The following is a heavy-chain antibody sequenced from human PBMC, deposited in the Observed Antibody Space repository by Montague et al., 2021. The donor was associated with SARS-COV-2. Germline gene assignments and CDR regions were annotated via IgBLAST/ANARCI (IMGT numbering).Heavy chain of an antibody. CDR1: GGSFSGYY. V-gene: IGHV4-34*01. D-gene: IGHD3-10*01. J-gene: IGHJ6*02. Sequence: SETLSLTCAVYGGSFSGYYWSWIRQPPGKGLEWIGEINHSGSANYNPSLKSRVTISVDTSKNQFSLKLSSVTAADTAVYYCARVRYCGSGGSLGMDVWGQGTTVTVSS. CDR2: INHSGSA. CDR3: ARVRYCGSGGSLGMDV.